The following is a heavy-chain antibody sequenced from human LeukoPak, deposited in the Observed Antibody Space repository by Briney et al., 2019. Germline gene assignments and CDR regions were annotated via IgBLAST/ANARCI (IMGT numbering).Heavy chain of an antibody. D-gene: IGHD3-22*01. V-gene: IGHV1-2*06. Sequence: ASVKVSCKASGYTFTSYGISWVRQAPGQGLEWRGRINPNSGGTNYAQKFQGRVTMTRDTSISTAYMELSRLRSDDTAVYYCARVSSGYSRQYYYYYMDVWGKGTTVTVSS. J-gene: IGHJ6*03. CDR3: ARVSSGYSRQYYYYYMDV. CDR2: INPNSGGT. CDR1: GYTFTSYG.